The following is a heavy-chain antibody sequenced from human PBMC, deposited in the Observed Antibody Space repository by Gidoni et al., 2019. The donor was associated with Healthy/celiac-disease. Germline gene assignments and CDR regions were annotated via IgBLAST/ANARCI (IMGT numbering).Heavy chain of an antibody. D-gene: IGHD7-27*01. J-gene: IGHJ4*02. CDR1: GGTFSSYT. CDR2: IIPILGIA. Sequence: QVQLVQSGAEVKKPGSSVKVSCKASGGTFSSYTISWVRQAPGQGLEWRGRIIPILGIANYAQKFKGRVTITADKSTSTAYMELSSLRSEDTAVYYCARESLTGDRYFDYWGQGTLVTVSS. CDR3: ARESLTGDRYFDY. V-gene: IGHV1-69*08.